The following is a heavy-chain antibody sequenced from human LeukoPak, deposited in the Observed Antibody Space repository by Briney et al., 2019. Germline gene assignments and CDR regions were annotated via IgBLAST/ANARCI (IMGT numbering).Heavy chain of an antibody. D-gene: IGHD6-6*01. Sequence: SGPTLVNPTRTLTLTYTFSGFSLSTENMCVSWIRQPPGKALEWLARIDWDDDRFYSTSLKTRLTISKDTSKNQVVLTITNMETIHTDTYSCARTIEARYYFDYWGQGTLVTVSS. CDR2: IDWDDDR. J-gene: IGHJ4*02. CDR3: ARTIEARYYFDY. V-gene: IGHV2-70*17. CDR1: GFSLSTENMC.